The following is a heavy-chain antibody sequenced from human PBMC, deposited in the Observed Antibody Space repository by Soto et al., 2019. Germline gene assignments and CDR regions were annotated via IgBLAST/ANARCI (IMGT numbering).Heavy chain of an antibody. D-gene: IGHD6-13*01. CDR3: ARDWPAGYHDAFDI. V-gene: IGHV3-21*01. Sequence: GGSLRLSCAASGFTFSSYSMNWVRQAPGKGLEWVSSISSSSSYIYYADSVKGRFTISRDNAKNSLYLQMNSLRAEDTAVYYCARDWPAGYHDAFDIWGQGTMVTVSS. CDR2: ISSSSSYI. CDR1: GFTFSSYS. J-gene: IGHJ3*02.